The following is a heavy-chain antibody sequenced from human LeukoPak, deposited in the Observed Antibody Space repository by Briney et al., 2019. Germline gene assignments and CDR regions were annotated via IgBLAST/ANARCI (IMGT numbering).Heavy chain of an antibody. CDR2: IWSDGSNK. Sequence: GGSLRLSCAASGFTFSTYGMHWVRQAPGKGLEWVAIIWSDGSNKNYADSVTGRFTISRDNSKNTLYLQMNGLRGEDTAVYYCATTTGPQDSGGYLDYWGQGTLVTVSS. CDR3: ATTTGPQDSGGYLDY. D-gene: IGHD2-15*01. J-gene: IGHJ4*02. V-gene: IGHV3-33*01. CDR1: GFTFSTYG.